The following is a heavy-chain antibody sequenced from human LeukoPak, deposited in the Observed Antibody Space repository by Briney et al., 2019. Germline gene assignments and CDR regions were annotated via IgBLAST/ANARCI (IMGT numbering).Heavy chain of an antibody. CDR1: GYSFTASG. Sequence: ASVKVSCKASGYSFTASGMNWVRQAPGQGLEWMGWINTNTGNPTYAQGFTGRFVISLDTSVSTAYLQISSLEAEDTAVYYCARDDTWQFDYWGQGTLVTVSS. CDR3: ARDDTWQFDY. D-gene: IGHD3-16*01. V-gene: IGHV7-4-1*02. CDR2: INTNTGNP. J-gene: IGHJ4*02.